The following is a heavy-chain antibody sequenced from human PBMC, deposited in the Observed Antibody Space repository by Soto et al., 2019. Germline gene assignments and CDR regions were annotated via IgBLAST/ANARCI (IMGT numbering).Heavy chain of an antibody. CDR3: ARHPKRGRYSSSRPGGWFDP. V-gene: IGHV4-61*08. J-gene: IGHJ5*02. CDR2: IYYSGST. CDR1: GGSISSGGYY. Sequence: PSETLSLTCTVSGGSISSGGYYWSWIRQHPGKGLEWIGYIYYSGSTNYNPSLKSRVTISVDTSKNQFSLKLSSVTAADTAVYYCARHPKRGRYSSSRPGGWFDPWGQGTLVTVSS. D-gene: IGHD6-6*01.